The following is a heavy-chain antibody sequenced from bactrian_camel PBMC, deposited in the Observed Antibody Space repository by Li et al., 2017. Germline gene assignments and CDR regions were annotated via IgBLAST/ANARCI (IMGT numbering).Heavy chain of an antibody. Sequence: DGQLVESGGGSVQAGGSLRLSCAASGFTFSIIPMTWVRQAPGQGLEWVSTIDMNGRYPDYADSVKGRFTISRDNDKNMLYLVLNMLKTEDTAMYYCTKDPHARWKPPRVDPAARGQGTQVTVS. CDR1: GFTFSIIP. D-gene: IGHD7*01. J-gene: IGHJ4*01. V-gene: IGHV3S31*01. CDR2: IDMNGRYP.